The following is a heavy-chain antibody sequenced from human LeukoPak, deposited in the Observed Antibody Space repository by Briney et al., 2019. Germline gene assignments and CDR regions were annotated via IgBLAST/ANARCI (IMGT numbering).Heavy chain of an antibody. V-gene: IGHV2-5*02. CDR1: GFSLDTSEVG. CDR3: AHSGKPCDILTGYYAFDI. D-gene: IGHD3-9*01. J-gene: IGHJ3*02. Sequence: SGPTLVNPTQTLTLTCTFSGFSLDTSEVGVGAGWVRQPPGKALEWLALIYWDDDERYTPSLESRLTITKDTSKNQVVLTMTNMDSVDTATYYCAHSGKPCDILTGYYAFDIWGQGTMVTVSS. CDR2: IYWDDDE.